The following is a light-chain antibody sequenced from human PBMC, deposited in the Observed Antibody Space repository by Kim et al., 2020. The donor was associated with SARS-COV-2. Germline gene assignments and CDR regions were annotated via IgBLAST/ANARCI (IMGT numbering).Light chain of an antibody. J-gene: IGLJ2*01. CDR3: QSRDSSDKVV. CDR2: GKN. V-gene: IGLV3-19*01. Sequence: SSELTQDPAVSVALGQTVRITCQGDSLRSYYASWNQQKPGQASVLVIYGKNNRPSGIPDRFSGSSSGNTASLTITGAQAEDEADYYCQSRDSSDKVVFGGGTQLTVL. CDR1: SLRSYY.